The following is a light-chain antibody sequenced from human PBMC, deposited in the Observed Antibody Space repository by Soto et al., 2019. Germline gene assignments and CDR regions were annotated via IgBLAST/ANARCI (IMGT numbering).Light chain of an antibody. CDR2: RNN. CDR3: AAWDDSLSGQV. V-gene: IGLV1-47*01. J-gene: IGLJ3*02. CDR1: SSNIGSNY. Sequence: QSVLTQPPSASGTPGQRVTISCSGSSSNIGSNYVYWYQQLPGTAPKLLIYRNNQRPSGVPDRFSGSKSGTSASLAISALRSEDEADYYCAAWDDSLSGQVFGGGTKLTVL.